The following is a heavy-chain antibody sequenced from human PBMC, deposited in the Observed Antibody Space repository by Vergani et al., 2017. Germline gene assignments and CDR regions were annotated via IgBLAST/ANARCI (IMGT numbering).Heavy chain of an antibody. D-gene: IGHD2-21*02. V-gene: IGHV1-69*01. CDR2: IIPIFGTA. CDR3: ASPSTAYCGGDCYYRY. CDR1: GGTFSSYA. Sequence: QVQLVQSGAEVKKPGSSVKVSCKASGGTFSSYAISWVRQAPGQGLEWMGGIIPIFGTANYAQKYQGRVTITADESTSTAYMELSSLRSEDTAVYYCASPSTAYCGGDCYYRYWGQGTLVTVSS. J-gene: IGHJ4*02.